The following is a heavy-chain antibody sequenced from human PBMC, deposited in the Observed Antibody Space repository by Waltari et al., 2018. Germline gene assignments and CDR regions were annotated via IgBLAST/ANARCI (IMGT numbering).Heavy chain of an antibody. CDR1: GYSIRSGYY. CDR3: ASGLSVVVVAATGAFDI. D-gene: IGHD2-15*01. V-gene: IGHV4-38-2*02. CDR2: IYHSGST. Sequence: QVQLQESGPGLVKPSETLSLTCTVSGYSIRSGYYWGWIRQPPGKGLEWIGSIYHSGSTYYNPSLKSRVTISVDTSKNQFSLKLSSVTAADTAVYYCASGLSVVVVAATGAFDIWGQGTMVTVSS. J-gene: IGHJ3*02.